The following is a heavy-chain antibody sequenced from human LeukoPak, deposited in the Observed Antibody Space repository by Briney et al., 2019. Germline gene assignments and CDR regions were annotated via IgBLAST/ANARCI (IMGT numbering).Heavy chain of an antibody. CDR3: ARDQGIAVDYFDY. Sequence: GGSLRLSCAASGFTFSSYGMHWVRQAPGKGLEWVAVIWYDGSNKYYADSVKGRFTISRDNSKNTLYLQMNSLRAEDTAVYYCARDQGIAVDYFDYWGQGTLVTVSS. J-gene: IGHJ4*02. V-gene: IGHV3-33*01. CDR2: IWYDGSNK. CDR1: GFTFSSYG. D-gene: IGHD6-19*01.